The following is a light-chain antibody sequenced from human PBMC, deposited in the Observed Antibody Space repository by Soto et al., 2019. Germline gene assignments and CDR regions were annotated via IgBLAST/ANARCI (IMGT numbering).Light chain of an antibody. Sequence: DIQMTQSPSSLSASVGDRVTITCRASQGIYNYLAWYQQKPGKVPKLLIYGASTLQSGVPSRFSGSGPGTDFTLTISSLQPEDVATYYCQKYSSAPPEFTFGGGTKVEIK. CDR1: QGIYNY. CDR2: GAS. CDR3: QKYSSAPPEFT. V-gene: IGKV1-27*01. J-gene: IGKJ4*01.